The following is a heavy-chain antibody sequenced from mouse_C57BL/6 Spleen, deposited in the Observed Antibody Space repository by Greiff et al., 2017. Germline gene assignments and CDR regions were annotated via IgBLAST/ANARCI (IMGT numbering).Heavy chain of an antibody. CDR2: IYPSDGST. V-gene: IGHV1-85*01. CDR3: ARVYDGYYRCFDV. CDR1: GYTFTSYD. D-gene: IGHD2-3*01. J-gene: IGHJ1*03. Sequence: VQLQESGPELVKPGASVKLSCKASGYTFTSYDINWVKQRPGQGLEWIGWIYPSDGSTKYNEKFKGKATLTVDQSSSTAYMELHRLTSAASSVYVCARVYDGYYRCFDVWGTGPTVTVSA.